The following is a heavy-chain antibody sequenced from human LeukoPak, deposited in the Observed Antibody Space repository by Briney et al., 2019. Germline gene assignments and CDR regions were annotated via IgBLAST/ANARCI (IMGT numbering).Heavy chain of an antibody. Sequence: GGSLRLSCAASGFPFSNCWMHSVRQAPGKGLVWVSRVNSDGSTTNYADSVKGRFTISRDNAENTLYMRMNSLRPEDTAVYYYARGYYSSSRFDSWGQGTLVTVSS. D-gene: IGHD6-13*01. J-gene: IGHJ4*02. CDR2: VNSDGSTT. CDR3: ARGYYSSSRFDS. CDR1: GFPFSNCW. V-gene: IGHV3-74*01.